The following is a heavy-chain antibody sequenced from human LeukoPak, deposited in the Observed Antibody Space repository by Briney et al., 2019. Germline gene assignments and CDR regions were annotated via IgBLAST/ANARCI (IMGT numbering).Heavy chain of an antibody. Sequence: GGSLRLSCVASGFPFSSYWMTWVRQAPGKGLEWVSAISGSGGSTYYADSVKGRFTISRDNSKNTLYLQMNSLRAEDTAVYYCAKAYYYGFDYWGQGTLVTVSS. J-gene: IGHJ4*02. CDR3: AKAYYYGFDY. CDR2: ISGSGGST. V-gene: IGHV3-23*01. CDR1: GFPFSSYW. D-gene: IGHD3-10*01.